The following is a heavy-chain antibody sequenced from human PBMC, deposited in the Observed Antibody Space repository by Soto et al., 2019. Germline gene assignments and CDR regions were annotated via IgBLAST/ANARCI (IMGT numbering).Heavy chain of an antibody. Sequence: PGGFLRLSCAASGFTFSNAWMNWVRQAPGQGLEWGGRIKSKTDGGTTDYAAPVKGRFTISRDDSKNTLYLQMNSLKTEDTAVYYCTTVIHPYTIFGVVMLYGMDVWGQGTTVTVSS. CDR3: TTVIHPYTIFGVVMLYGMDV. D-gene: IGHD3-3*01. J-gene: IGHJ6*02. CDR1: GFTFSNAW. CDR2: IKSKTDGGTT. V-gene: IGHV3-15*07.